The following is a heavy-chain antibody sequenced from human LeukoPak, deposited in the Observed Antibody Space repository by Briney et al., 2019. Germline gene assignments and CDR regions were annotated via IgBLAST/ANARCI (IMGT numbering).Heavy chain of an antibody. CDR3: ARGAYPSAWFDP. V-gene: IGHV4-31*03. D-gene: IGHD6-25*01. Sequence: PSETLSLTCTVSGGSISSSGYYWSWIRQYPGKGLEWIGFIYYTGSTDYKSTLKSRVIISVDTSTNQFSLELSSVTVAGTAVYYCARGAYPSAWFDPWGQGMLVTVSS. CDR1: GGSISSSGYY. CDR2: IYYTGST. J-gene: IGHJ5*02.